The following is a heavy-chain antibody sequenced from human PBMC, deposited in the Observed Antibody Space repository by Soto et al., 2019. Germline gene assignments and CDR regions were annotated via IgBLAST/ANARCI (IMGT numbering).Heavy chain of an antibody. J-gene: IGHJ6*02. CDR2: IKQDGSEK. D-gene: IGHD2-2*02. CDR3: AREGDPGDCSSTSCYTSQYYYYYGMDV. V-gene: IGHV3-7*05. Sequence: GRSLRLSCAASGFTFSSYWMSWVRQAPGKGLEWVANIKQDGSEKYYVDSVKGRFTYSRDNAKNSPYLQMNSLRAEDTAVYYCAREGDPGDCSSTSCYTSQYYYYYGMDVWGQGTTVTVSS. CDR1: GFTFSSYW.